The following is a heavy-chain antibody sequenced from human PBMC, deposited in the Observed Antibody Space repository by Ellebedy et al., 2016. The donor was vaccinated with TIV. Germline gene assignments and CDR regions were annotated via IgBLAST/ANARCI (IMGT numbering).Heavy chain of an antibody. J-gene: IGHJ3*02. V-gene: IGHV1-18*01. CDR3: VHTGDRGI. CDR1: GYTFTSYG. CDR2: ISTYNGDT. D-gene: IGHD3-10*01. Sequence: AASVKVSCKASGYTFTSYGLSWVRQAPGQGPEWMGWISTYNGDTKYAQKFQGRIAMTADSSTTTAHLDLGSLRSDDTAIYYCVHTGDRGIWGQGTVVTVSS.